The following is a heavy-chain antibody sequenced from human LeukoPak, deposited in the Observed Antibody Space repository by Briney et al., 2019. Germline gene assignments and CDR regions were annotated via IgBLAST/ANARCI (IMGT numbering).Heavy chain of an antibody. CDR1: GFTFSSYA. CDR2: ISGSGGST. V-gene: IGHV3-23*01. Sequence: GGSLRLSCAASGFTFSSYAMSWAHQAPGKGLEWVSAISGSGGSTYYADSVKGRFTISRDNSKNTLYLQMNSLRAEDTAVYYCAKTGTPWYYFDYWGQGTLVTVSS. CDR3: AKTGTPWYYFDY. J-gene: IGHJ4*02. D-gene: IGHD6-13*01.